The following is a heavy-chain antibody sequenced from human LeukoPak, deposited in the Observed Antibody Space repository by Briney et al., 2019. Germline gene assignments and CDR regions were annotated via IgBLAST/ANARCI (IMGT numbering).Heavy chain of an antibody. D-gene: IGHD5-24*01. Sequence: GGSLRLSCAASGFTFSRYSINWVRQAPGKWLEWVSYTSSSSSDTNYADSVKGRFTISRDNAKNSLYLQMNSLRAEDTAVYYCARGSRTIELGDDYWGQGTLVTVSS. CDR3: ARGSRTIELGDDY. J-gene: IGHJ4*02. CDR1: GFTFSRYS. CDR2: TSSSSSDT. V-gene: IGHV3-21*05.